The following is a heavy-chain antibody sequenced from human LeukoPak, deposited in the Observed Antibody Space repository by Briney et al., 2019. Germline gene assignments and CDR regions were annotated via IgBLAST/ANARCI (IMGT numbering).Heavy chain of an antibody. D-gene: IGHD3-16*01. V-gene: IGHV3-48*03. J-gene: IGHJ4*02. Sequence: GGSLRVSCAASGFTFSSYGLNWVRQAPGKGPEWLSYISSSGGTIYYVDSVKGRFTVSRDNAKNSLYLQMNSLRAEDTAVYYCARDLGITGEYYFDYWGQGALVSVSS. CDR1: GFTFSSYG. CDR2: ISSSGGTI. CDR3: ARDLGITGEYYFDY.